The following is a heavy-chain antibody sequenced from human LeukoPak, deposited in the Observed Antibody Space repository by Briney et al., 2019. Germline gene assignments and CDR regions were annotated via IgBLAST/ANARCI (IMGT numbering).Heavy chain of an antibody. CDR2: IYTSGST. CDR3: ARELVPAAKFDP. CDR1: GGSISSYY. Sequence: PSETLSLTCTVSGGSISSYYWSWIRQPAGKGLEWIGRIYTSGSTNYNPSLKSRVTVSVDTSKNQFSLKLSSVTAADTAVYHCARELVPAAKFDPWGQGTLVTVSS. V-gene: IGHV4-4*07. D-gene: IGHD2-2*01. J-gene: IGHJ5*02.